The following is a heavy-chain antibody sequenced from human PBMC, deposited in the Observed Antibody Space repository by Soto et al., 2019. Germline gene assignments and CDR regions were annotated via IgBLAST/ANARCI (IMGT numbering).Heavy chain of an antibody. Sequence: SETLSLTCSVSGDSILCYYWSWIRQPAGKRLEWIGRVYNSGNVIFNPSLKNRVTMSVDMSKNQFSLRLTSVTAADSAVYYCARDRLESSTYGMDVWGRGTTVTVSS. CDR1: GDSILCYY. V-gene: IGHV4-4*07. CDR3: ARDRLESSTYGMDV. CDR2: VYNSGNV. J-gene: IGHJ6*02. D-gene: IGHD3-16*02.